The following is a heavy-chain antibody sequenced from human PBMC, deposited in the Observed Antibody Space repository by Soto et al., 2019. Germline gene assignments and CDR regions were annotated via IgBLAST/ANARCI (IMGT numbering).Heavy chain of an antibody. CDR2: IYYSGST. J-gene: IGHJ4*02. CDR3: ASSYYYDSSGYTPFDY. V-gene: IGHV4-59*01. D-gene: IGHD3-22*01. CDR1: AGSTSRYY. Sequence: SQTLSLTSTVSAGSTSRYYWSSIRQPPGKGLEWIGYIYYSGSTNYNPSLKSRVTISVDTSKNQFSLKLSSVTAADTAVYYCASSYYYDSSGYTPFDYWGQGTLVTVS.